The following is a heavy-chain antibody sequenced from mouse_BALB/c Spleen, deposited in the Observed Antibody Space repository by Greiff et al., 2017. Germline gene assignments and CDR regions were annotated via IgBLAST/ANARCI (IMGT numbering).Heavy chain of an antibody. V-gene: IGHV5-6-2*01. J-gene: IGHJ2*01. D-gene: IGHD3-1*01. CDR1: GFTFSSYY. Sequence: EVMLVESGGGLVKLGGSLKLSCAASGFTFSSYYMSWVRQTPEKRLELVAAINSNGGSTYYPDTVKGRFTISRDNAKNTLYLQMSSLKSEDTALYYCARRGGSSGSYYFDYWGQGTTLTVSS. CDR2: INSNGGST. CDR3: ARRGGSSGSYYFDY.